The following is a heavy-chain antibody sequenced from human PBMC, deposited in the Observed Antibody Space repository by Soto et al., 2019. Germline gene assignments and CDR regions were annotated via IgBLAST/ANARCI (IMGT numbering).Heavy chain of an antibody. V-gene: IGHV4-61*01. J-gene: IGHJ4*02. CDR3: ATDGLFGVAGVV. CDR1: GGSVNSGSYF. Sequence: SETLSLTCTVSGGSVNSGSYFWTWIRQPPGKGLEWICYIYYNGNTNYNPSLKSRVTISLDTSKNQFSLDLRSATAADTAIYYCATDGLFGVAGVVWGQGTVVTSPQ. D-gene: IGHD3-3*01. CDR2: IYYNGNT.